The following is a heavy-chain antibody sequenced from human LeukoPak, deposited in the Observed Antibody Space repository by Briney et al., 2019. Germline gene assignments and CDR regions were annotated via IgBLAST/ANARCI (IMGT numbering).Heavy chain of an antibody. CDR2: ISGSSSTI. V-gene: IGHV3-48*04. CDR1: GFTFSRFW. Sequence: GGSLRLSCAASGFTFSRFWMNWVRQAPGKGLEWVSYISGSSSTIYYADSVKGRFTISRDNAKNSLYLQMNSLRAEDTAVYYCASRLLGYCSGTSCYSAGGYWGQGTLVTVSS. J-gene: IGHJ4*02. CDR3: ASRLLGYCSGTSCYSAGGY. D-gene: IGHD2-2*01.